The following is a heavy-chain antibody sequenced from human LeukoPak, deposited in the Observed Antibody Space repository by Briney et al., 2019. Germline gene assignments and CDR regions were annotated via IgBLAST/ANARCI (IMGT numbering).Heavy chain of an antibody. CDR2: IYYSGST. CDR1: GGSISSYY. D-gene: IGHD6-19*01. Sequence: SETLSLTCTVSGGSISSYYWSWIRQPPGKGLEWIGYIYYSGSTNYNPSLKSRVTISVDTSKNQFSLKLSSVTAADTAVYYCARRDSSGWYYFDYWGQGTLVTVSS. J-gene: IGHJ4*02. CDR3: ARRDSSGWYYFDY. V-gene: IGHV4-59*08.